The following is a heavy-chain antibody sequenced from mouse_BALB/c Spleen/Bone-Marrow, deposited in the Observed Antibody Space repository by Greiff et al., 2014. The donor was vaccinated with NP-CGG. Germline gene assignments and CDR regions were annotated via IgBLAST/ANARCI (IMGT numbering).Heavy chain of an antibody. Sequence: DVKLVESGGGLVQPGGSVKLSCVASGFTFSSYWMSWVRQSPEKGLEWVAEIRLKSDNYATHYAESVKGKFTISRDDSKSRLYLQMNSLRAEDTGIYYCTLTGTGAMDYWGQGTSVTVSS. J-gene: IGHJ4*01. CDR3: TLTGTGAMDY. D-gene: IGHD4-1*01. CDR1: GFTFSSYW. CDR2: IRLKSDNYAT. V-gene: IGHV6-6*02.